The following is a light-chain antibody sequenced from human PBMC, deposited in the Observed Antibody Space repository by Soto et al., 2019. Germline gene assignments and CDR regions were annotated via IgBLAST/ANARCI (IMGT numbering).Light chain of an antibody. J-gene: IGKJ1*01. V-gene: IGKV1-5*03. CDR1: QSIGNW. CDR3: QQYNSYSWT. Sequence: DIQMTQSPSTLSASVGDRVTITCRASQSIGNWLAWYQQKPGKAPKILIYKASNLESGVPSRFSGSGSGTEFTLTISSLQPDDFATYYCQQYNSYSWTFGQGTKVDIK. CDR2: KAS.